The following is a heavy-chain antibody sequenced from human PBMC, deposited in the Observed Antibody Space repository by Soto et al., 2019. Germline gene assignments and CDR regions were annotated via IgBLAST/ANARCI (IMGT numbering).Heavy chain of an antibody. D-gene: IGHD6-13*01. J-gene: IGHJ5*02. Sequence: VGSLRLSCAASGFTFSSYAMSWVRQAPGKGLEWVSAISGSGGSTYYADSVKGRFTISRDNAKNTLYLQMNSLRAEDTAVYYCAKDLIGSSWPRTRPNPNWFDPWGQGTLVTVSS. V-gene: IGHV3-23*01. CDR2: ISGSGGST. CDR1: GFTFSSYA. CDR3: AKDLIGSSWPRTRPNPNWFDP.